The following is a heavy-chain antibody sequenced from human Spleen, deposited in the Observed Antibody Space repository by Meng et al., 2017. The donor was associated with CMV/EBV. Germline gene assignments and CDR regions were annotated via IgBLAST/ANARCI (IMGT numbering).Heavy chain of an antibody. CDR1: GYPFTSYD. V-gene: IGHV1-18*01. CDR2: ISTYNGNT. J-gene: IGHJ4*02. Sequence: KVSCKASGYPFTSYDISWVRQAPGQGLEWLGWISTYNGNTNYAQKLQGRVTMTTDTSTSTAYMELRSLRSDDTAVYYCARSYNWHFDYWGQGTLVTVSS. D-gene: IGHD1-1*01. CDR3: ARSYNWHFDY.